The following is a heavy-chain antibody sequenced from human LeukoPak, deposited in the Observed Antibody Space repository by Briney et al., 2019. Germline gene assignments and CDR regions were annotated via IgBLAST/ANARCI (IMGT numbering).Heavy chain of an antibody. V-gene: IGHV3-30*04. Sequence: GGSLRLSCAASGFTFSTYAMHWVRQAPGKGLEWEAVISYDGSNKYHADSVKGRFTISKDNSKNTLYLQMNSLRPEDTAVYYCARDGRYCIITSCYGYYGMDVWGQGTTVTV. D-gene: IGHD2-2*01. CDR2: ISYDGSNK. CDR1: GFTFSTYA. J-gene: IGHJ6*02. CDR3: ARDGRYCIITSCYGYYGMDV.